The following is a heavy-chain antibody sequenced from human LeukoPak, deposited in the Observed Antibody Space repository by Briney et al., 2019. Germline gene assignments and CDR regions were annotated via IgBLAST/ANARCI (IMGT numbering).Heavy chain of an antibody. D-gene: IGHD6-19*01. CDR1: GGSFSGYY. V-gene: IGHV4-34*01. J-gene: IGHJ4*02. Sequence: PSETLSLTCAVYGGSFSGYYWNWIRQPPGKGLEWIGEINHSGSTNYNPSLKSRVTISVDTSKNQFSLKLSSVTAADTAVYYCAREVHSSGWEDFDYWGQGTLVAVSS. CDR2: INHSGST. CDR3: AREVHSSGWEDFDY.